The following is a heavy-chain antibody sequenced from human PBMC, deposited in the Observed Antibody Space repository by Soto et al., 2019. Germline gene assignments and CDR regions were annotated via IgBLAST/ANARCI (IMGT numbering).Heavy chain of an antibody. CDR3: TRLIYDSRLNYFYFDL. D-gene: IGHD3-22*01. CDR2: VFHSGDT. J-gene: IGHJ4*02. Sequence: PSETLSLTCVVSGGSISGRNWWSWVRQAPGKGREWIGEVFHSGDTTYSPSLRSRVTISVDKFKTQFSLNLNYVSAAATAVYYCTRLIYDSRLNYFYFDLWGQGALVTVSS. V-gene: IGHV4-4*02. CDR1: GGSISGRNW.